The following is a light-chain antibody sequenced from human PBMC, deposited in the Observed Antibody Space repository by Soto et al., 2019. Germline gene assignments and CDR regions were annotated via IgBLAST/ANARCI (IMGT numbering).Light chain of an antibody. J-gene: IGLJ1*01. V-gene: IGLV2-14*03. CDR1: SSDVGGYNS. CDR2: DVS. CDR3: SSYTSTNTLV. Sequence: QSALTQPASVSGSPGQSITISCTGTSSDVGGYNSVSWYQHHPGKAPKLVIYDVSNRPSGVSPRFSGSKSGNTASLTISGLEDEDDADYFCSSYTSTNTLVFGTGTKLTVL.